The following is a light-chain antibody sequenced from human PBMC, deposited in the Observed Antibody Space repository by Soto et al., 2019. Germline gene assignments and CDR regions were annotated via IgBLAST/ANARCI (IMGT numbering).Light chain of an antibody. J-gene: IGKJ2*01. V-gene: IGKV3-11*01. CDR2: DAS. CDR1: QSVSSY. CDR3: PQRSN. Sequence: EIVLTQSPATLSLSPGERATLSCRASQSVSSYLAWYQQKPGQAPRLLIYDASNRATGIPARYSGSGSGTDFPRPVSSLQPEEFTVYYYPQRSNFGKGTTLEIK.